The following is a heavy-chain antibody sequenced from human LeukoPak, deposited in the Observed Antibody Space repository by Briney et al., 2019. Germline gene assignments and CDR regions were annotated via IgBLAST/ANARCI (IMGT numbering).Heavy chain of an antibody. D-gene: IGHD2/OR15-2a*01. CDR1: GYSISSGYY. J-gene: IGHJ5*02. CDR2: IYHSGST. V-gene: IGHV4-38-2*02. Sequence: SETLSLTCTVSGYSISSGYYWGWIRQPPGKGLEWIGSIYHSGSTYYNPSLKSRVTISVDTSKNQFSLKLSSLTPADTAVYYRARDTKHYFQYNWFDPWGQGTLVTVSS. CDR3: ARDTKHYFQYNWFDP.